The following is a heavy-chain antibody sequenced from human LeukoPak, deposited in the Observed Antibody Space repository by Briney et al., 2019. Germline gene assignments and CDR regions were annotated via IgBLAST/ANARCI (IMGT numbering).Heavy chain of an antibody. CDR1: GFTFSSYG. Sequence: PGRSLRLSCAASGFTFSSYGMHWVRQAPGKGLEWVAVIWYDGSNKYYADSVKGRFTISRDNSKNTLYLQMNSLRAEDTAVYYCARGCGSGWGKDYWGQGTLVTVSS. CDR3: ARGCGSGWGKDY. V-gene: IGHV3-33*01. CDR2: IWYDGSNK. J-gene: IGHJ4*02. D-gene: IGHD6-19*01.